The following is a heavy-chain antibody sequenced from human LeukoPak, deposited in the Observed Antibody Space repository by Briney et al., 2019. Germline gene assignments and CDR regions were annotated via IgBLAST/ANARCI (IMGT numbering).Heavy chain of an antibody. Sequence: GGSLRLSCAASGFTFNDYAMHWVRQAPGKGLEWVANIKQDGSEKYYVDSVKGRFTISRDNAKNSLYLQMNSLRAEDTAVYYCAREMATTPEFDHWGQGTLVTVSS. D-gene: IGHD5-24*01. CDR2: IKQDGSEK. V-gene: IGHV3-7*01. J-gene: IGHJ4*02. CDR3: AREMATTPEFDH. CDR1: GFTFNDYA.